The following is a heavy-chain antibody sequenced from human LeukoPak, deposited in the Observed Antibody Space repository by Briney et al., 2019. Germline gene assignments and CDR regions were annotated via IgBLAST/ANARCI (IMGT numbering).Heavy chain of an antibody. CDR3: ASSNFRSGYYLNRYFDY. CDR2: INHSGST. CDR1: GGSFSGYY. V-gene: IGHV4-34*01. Sequence: SETQSLTCDVYGGSFSGYYWSWIRQPPGKGLEWIGEINHSGSTNYNPSLKSRVTISVDTSKNQFSLKLSSVTAADTAVYYCASSNFRSGYYLNRYFDYWGQGTLVTVSS. J-gene: IGHJ4*02. D-gene: IGHD3-3*01.